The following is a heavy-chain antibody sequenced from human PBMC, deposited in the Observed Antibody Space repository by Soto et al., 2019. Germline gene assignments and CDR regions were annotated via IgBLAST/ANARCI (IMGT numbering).Heavy chain of an antibody. D-gene: IGHD3-9*01. J-gene: IGHJ4*02. CDR1: GYTFTDFX. CDR2: MNPNTGNT. V-gene: IGHV1-8*02. CDR3: ARGKLATLTDF. Sequence: QVQLVQSGPEVKKPGAPVXISCQASGYTFTDFXINWVRQATGQGLEWMGWMNPNTGNTRYAQRFQGRLIMTRDTSINTAYMEMGSLSSEDTAVYYCARGKLATLTDFWGQGTLVTVSS.